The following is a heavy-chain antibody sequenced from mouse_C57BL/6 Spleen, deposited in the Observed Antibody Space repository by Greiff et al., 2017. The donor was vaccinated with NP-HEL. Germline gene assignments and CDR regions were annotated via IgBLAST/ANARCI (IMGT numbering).Heavy chain of an antibody. D-gene: IGHD2-10*02. CDR2: INPSSGYT. J-gene: IGHJ2*01. CDR3: ARAGYGNYEGDY. Sequence: VQLQESGAELAKPGASVKLSCKASGYTFTSYWLHWVKQRPGQGLAWIGYINPSSGYTKYNQKFKDKAPLTADKSYSTAYMQLSSLTDEDAAVYYCARAGYGNYEGDYWGQGTTLTVSS. V-gene: IGHV1-7*01. CDR1: GYTFTSYW.